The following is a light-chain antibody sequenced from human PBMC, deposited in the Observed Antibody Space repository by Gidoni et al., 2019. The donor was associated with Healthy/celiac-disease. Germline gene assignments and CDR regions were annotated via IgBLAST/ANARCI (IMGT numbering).Light chain of an antibody. CDR1: SSNIGAGYE. CDR3: QSYDSSLRGV. J-gene: IGLJ3*02. CDR2: GNS. V-gene: IGLV1-40*01. Sequence: QSVLTQPTSVSGAPGQRVTIACPGSSSNIGAGYEVHWYQQLPGTAPKPLIYGNSNRPSGRTETSKSGTSASLAITGLQAEDEADYYCQSYDSSLRGVFGGGTKLTVL.